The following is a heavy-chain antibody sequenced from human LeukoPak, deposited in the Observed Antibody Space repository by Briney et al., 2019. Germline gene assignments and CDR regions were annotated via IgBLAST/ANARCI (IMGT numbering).Heavy chain of an antibody. J-gene: IGHJ4*02. CDR1: GYSFTNCW. CDR2: IYPGDSDT. Sequence: GESLKISCKGSGYSFTNCWIGWVRQMPGKGLEWMGIIYPGDSDTRYSPSFQGQVTISADKSISTAYLQWSSLKASDTAMYYCARLPLNYPRASPLGYWGQGTLVTVTS. V-gene: IGHV5-51*01. CDR3: ARLPLNYPRASPLGY. D-gene: IGHD1-7*01.